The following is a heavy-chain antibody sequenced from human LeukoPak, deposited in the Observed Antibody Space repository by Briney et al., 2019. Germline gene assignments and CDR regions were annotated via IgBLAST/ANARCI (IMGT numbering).Heavy chain of an antibody. D-gene: IGHD2-2*01. CDR2: IYYSGST. Sequence: SETLSLTCTVSGGSIGSYYWSWIRQPPGKGLEWIGYIYYSGSTNYNPSLKSRVTISVDTSKNQFSLKLSSVTAADTAVYYCARGVGYCSSTSCYPGWFDPWGQGTLVTVSS. J-gene: IGHJ5*02. CDR1: GGSIGSYY. CDR3: ARGVGYCSSTSCYPGWFDP. V-gene: IGHV4-59*01.